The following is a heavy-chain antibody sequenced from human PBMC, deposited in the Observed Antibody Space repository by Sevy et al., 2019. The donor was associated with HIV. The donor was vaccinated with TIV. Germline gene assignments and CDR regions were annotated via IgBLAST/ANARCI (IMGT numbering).Heavy chain of an antibody. CDR1: GYTHTNLA. V-gene: IGHV1-24*01. CDR2: FDPEDGET. J-gene: IGHJ4*02. Sequence: ASVKVSCKVSGYTHTNLAMHWVRQAPGQGLEWIGRFDPEDGETIYAQKFQGRLTMTEDTSSDTAYMELNSLRSEDTAVYYCAATREYYDENSGYFDYWGQGTLVTVSS. D-gene: IGHD3-22*01. CDR3: AATREYYDENSGYFDY.